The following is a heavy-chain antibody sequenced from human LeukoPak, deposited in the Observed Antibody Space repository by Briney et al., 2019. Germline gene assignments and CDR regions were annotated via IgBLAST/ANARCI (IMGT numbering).Heavy chain of an antibody. CDR2: ISSSSSYI. CDR3: ARALLSPLYSGSYADAFDI. Sequence: KSGGSLSLSCAPSGFIFSSCSMNWVRHAPGKGLEWVTYISSSSSYIFYTLSVKGRFTIYRDNAKHSLYLQMSSQTAEDTAVYHCARALLSPLYSGSYADAFDIWGQGTMVTVSS. V-gene: IGHV3-21*01. D-gene: IGHD1-26*01. CDR1: GFIFSSCS. J-gene: IGHJ3*02.